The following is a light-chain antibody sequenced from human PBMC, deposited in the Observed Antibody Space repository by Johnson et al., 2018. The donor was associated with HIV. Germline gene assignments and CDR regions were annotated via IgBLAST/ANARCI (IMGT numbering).Light chain of an antibody. CDR1: SSNIGNNY. CDR2: DNN. Sequence: QSVLTQPPSVSAAPGQKVTISCSGSSSNIGNNYVSWYQQLPGTAPKLLIYDNNKRPSGTPDRFSGSKSGTSATLGITGLPTVDEADYYFGTWDSSLRAGFFGTGTKVTVL. J-gene: IGLJ1*01. V-gene: IGLV1-51*01. CDR3: GTWDSSLRAGF.